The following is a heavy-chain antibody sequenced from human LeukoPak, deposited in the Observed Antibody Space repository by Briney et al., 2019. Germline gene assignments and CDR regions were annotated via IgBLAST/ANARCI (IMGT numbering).Heavy chain of an antibody. CDR2: IYYSGST. D-gene: IGHD5-12*01. CDR3: ARRRGISGYANYNWFDP. J-gene: IGHJ5*02. Sequence: PSETLSLTCTVSGGSISSYYWGWIRQPPGKGLEWIGYIYYSGSTNYNPSLKSRVTISVDTSKNQFSLKLSSVTAADTAVYYCARRRGISGYANYNWFDPWGQGTLVTVSS. V-gene: IGHV4-59*08. CDR1: GGSISSYY.